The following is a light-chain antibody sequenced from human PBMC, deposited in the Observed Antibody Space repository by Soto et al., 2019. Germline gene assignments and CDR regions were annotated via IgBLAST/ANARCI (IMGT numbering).Light chain of an antibody. CDR1: QSISSW. CDR2: DAS. J-gene: IGKJ1*01. V-gene: IGKV1-5*01. CDR3: KQYNSYWWT. Sequence: DIQMTQSPSTLSASVGDRVTITCRASQSISSWLAWYQQKPGKAPKLLIYDASSLESGVPSRFSGSGSGTEFTLTISSLQPDDFATYYCKQYNSYWWTFGQGTKVDIK.